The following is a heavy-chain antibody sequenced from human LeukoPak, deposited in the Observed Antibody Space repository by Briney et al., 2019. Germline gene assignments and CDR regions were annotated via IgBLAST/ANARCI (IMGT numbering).Heavy chain of an antibody. D-gene: IGHD5-18*01. J-gene: IGHJ4*02. CDR2: IISSGGVT. V-gene: IGHV3-23*01. CDR3: AKNAGYSYGLYYFDY. Sequence: GGSLRPSCAASGFPFSSYAMSWVRQAPGKGLEWVSSIISSGGVTYYADSVKGRFTISRDNSKNTVYLQMDSLRAEDSAVYYCAKNAGYSYGLYYFDYWGQGTLVTVSS. CDR1: GFPFSSYA.